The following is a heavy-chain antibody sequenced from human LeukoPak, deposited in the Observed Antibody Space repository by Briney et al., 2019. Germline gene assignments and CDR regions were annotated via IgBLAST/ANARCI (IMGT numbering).Heavy chain of an antibody. J-gene: IGHJ4*02. CDR3: AKRGVVIRGILVIGYHQEAYHYDF. CDR2: IRERGGST. D-gene: IGHD3-10*01. Sequence: PGGSLRLSCVVSGITLSNYAMTWVRQAPGKGPEWVSYIRERGGSTTYADAVKGRFTISRDTSLNTLFLQMNNLRAENTAVYFCAKRGVVIRGILVIGYHQEAYHYDFWGQGVLVTVSS. CDR1: GITLSNYA. V-gene: IGHV3-23*01.